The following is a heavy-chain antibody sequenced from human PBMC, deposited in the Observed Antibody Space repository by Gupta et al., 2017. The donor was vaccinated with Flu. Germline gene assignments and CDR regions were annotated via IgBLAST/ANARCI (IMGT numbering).Heavy chain of an antibody. V-gene: IGHV4-38-2*01. CDR3: ARFNGDFYYFDY. CDR2: IYHSGST. CDR1: GYSISSGYY. D-gene: IGHD2-21*02. J-gene: IGHJ4*02. Sequence: QVQLQESGPGLVKPSETLSLTCAVSGYSISSGYYWGWIRQPPGKGLEWIGSIYHSGSTYYNPSLKSRVTISVDTSKNQFSLKLSSVTAADTAVYYCARFNGDFYYFDYWGQGTLVTVSS.